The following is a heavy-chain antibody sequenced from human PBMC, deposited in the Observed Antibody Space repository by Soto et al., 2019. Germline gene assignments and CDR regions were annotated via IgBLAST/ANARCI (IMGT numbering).Heavy chain of an antibody. V-gene: IGHV1-69*12. CDR3: AMRSEYYYDSSGYQDWYFDL. Sequence: QVQLVQSGAEVKKPGSSLKVSCKASGGTFSSYAISWVRQAPGQGLEWMGGIIPIFGTANYAQKFQGRVTITADESTSTAYMELSSLRSEDTAVYYWAMRSEYYYDSSGYQDWYFDLWGRGTLVTVSS. CDR1: GGTFSSYA. D-gene: IGHD3-22*01. J-gene: IGHJ2*01. CDR2: IIPIFGTA.